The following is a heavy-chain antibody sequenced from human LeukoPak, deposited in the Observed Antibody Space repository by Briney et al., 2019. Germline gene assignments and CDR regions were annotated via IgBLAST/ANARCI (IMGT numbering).Heavy chain of an antibody. CDR3: ARDLSVTAPNYYGMDV. V-gene: IGHV3-21*01. J-gene: IGHJ6*02. D-gene: IGHD2-21*02. CDR2: ISSSSSCI. Sequence: GGSLRLSCAASGFTFSSYSMKWVRQAPGKGLEWVSSISSSSSCIYYADSVKGRFTISRDNAKNSLYLQMNSLRAEDTAVYYCARDLSVTAPNYYGMDVWGQGTTVTVSS. CDR1: GFTFSSYS.